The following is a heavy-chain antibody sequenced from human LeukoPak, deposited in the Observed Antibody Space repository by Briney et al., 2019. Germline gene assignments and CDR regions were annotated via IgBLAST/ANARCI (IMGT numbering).Heavy chain of an antibody. Sequence: QAGGSLRLSCAASGFTFSSYAMSWVRQAPGKGLEWVSAISGSGGSTYYADSVKGRFTISRDNSKNTLYLQMNSLRAEDTAVYYCATLAGKTYGSGSHPTGNFDYWGQGTLVTVSS. CDR3: ATLAGKTYGSGSHPTGNFDY. CDR1: GFTFSSYA. CDR2: ISGSGGST. D-gene: IGHD3-10*01. V-gene: IGHV3-23*01. J-gene: IGHJ4*02.